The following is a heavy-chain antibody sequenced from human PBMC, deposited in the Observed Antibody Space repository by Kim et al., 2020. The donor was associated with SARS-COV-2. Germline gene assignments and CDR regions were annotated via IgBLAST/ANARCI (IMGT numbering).Heavy chain of an antibody. CDR2: NK. Sequence: NKYYADSVKGRFTISRDNSKNTLYLQMNSLRAEDTAVYYCAKLGPGIFDYWGQGTLVTVSS. J-gene: IGHJ4*02. V-gene: IGHV3-30*02. CDR3: AKLGPGIFDY.